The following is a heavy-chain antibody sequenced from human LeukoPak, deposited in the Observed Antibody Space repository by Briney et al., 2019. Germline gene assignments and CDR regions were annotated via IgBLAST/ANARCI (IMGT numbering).Heavy chain of an antibody. CDR3: ARMALDGGDSIGFDS. J-gene: IGHJ5*01. V-gene: IGHV1-2*02. D-gene: IGHD2-21*02. CDR1: GYTFTDYF. Sequence: ASVKVSCKASGYTFTDYFIHWVRQAPGQGLEWMGWINPNIGDASYAQKFQDRVTMTRDRSINTAYMDLSRLTSDDTAVYYCARMALDGGDSIGFDSWGQGTLVTVS. CDR2: INPNIGDA.